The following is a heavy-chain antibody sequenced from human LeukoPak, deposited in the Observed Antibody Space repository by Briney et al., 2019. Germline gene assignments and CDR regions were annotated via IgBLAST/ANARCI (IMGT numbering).Heavy chain of an antibody. CDR3: ARANIEVAGAFDY. CDR1: GYTFTTYS. Sequence: GASVKVSCKASGYTFTTYSMNWVRQAPGQGLEWMGWINTNTGKTTYAQGFTGRFVFSLDTSVSTAYLQISSLTAEDTAVYYCARANIEVAGAFDYWGQGTLVTVSS. CDR2: INTNTGKT. J-gene: IGHJ4*02. D-gene: IGHD6-19*01. V-gene: IGHV7-4-1*02.